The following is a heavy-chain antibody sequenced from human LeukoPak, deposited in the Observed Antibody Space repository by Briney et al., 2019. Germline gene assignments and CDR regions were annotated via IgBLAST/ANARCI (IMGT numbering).Heavy chain of an antibody. CDR1: GYTFTSYG. CDR3: ARSIAAAGTIYAGY. V-gene: IGHV1-18*01. CDR2: ISAYNGNT. Sequence: VASVKVSCKASGYTFTSYGISWVRQAPGQGLEWMGWISAYNGNTNYAQKLQGRVTMTRDTSISTAYMELSRLRSDDTAMYYCARSIAAAGTIYAGYWGQGTLVTVSS. J-gene: IGHJ4*02. D-gene: IGHD6-13*01.